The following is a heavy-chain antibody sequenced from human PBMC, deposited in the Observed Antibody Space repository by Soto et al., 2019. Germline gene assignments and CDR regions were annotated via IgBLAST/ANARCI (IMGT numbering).Heavy chain of an antibody. CDR3: ARGRAPTVSPSCYFDD. J-gene: IGHJ4*02. V-gene: IGHV4-31*03. CDR1: GGSISSGGYY. Sequence: SETLSLTCTVSGGSISSGGYYWSWIRQHPGKGLEWIGYIYYSGSTYYNPSLKSRVTISVDRSKNQFSLKLSSVTAADTAVYYCARGRAPTVSPSCYFDDSGQGIRVTVAS. CDR2: IYYSGST. D-gene: IGHD4-17*01.